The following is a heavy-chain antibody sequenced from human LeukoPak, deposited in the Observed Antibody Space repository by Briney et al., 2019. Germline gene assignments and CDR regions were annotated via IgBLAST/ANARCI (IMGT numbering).Heavy chain of an antibody. Sequence: ASVKVSCKASGYTFTSYAMNWVRQAPGQGLEWMGWINTNTGNPTYAQGFTGRFVFSLDTSVSTAYLQISSLKAEDTAVYYCARQLEEQQLVADWFDPWGQGTLVTVSS. CDR3: ARQLEEQQLVADWFDP. D-gene: IGHD6-13*01. V-gene: IGHV7-4-1*02. CDR1: GYTFTSYA. J-gene: IGHJ5*02. CDR2: INTNTGNP.